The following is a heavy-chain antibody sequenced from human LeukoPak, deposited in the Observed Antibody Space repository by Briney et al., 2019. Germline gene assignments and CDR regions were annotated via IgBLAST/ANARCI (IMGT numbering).Heavy chain of an antibody. J-gene: IGHJ4*02. CDR2: INPNSGGT. CDR1: GYTFTGYY. D-gene: IGHD3-22*01. Sequence: ASVKVSCKASGYTFTGYYMHWVRQAPGQGLEWMGRINPNSGGTNYARKFQGWVTMTRDTSITTAYMELSRLKSDDTAVYYCARAYYYDSSGYYFDYWGQGTLVTVSS. V-gene: IGHV1-2*04. CDR3: ARAYYYDSSGYYFDY.